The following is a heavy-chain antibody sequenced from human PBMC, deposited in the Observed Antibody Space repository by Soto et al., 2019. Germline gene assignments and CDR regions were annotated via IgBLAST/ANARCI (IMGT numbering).Heavy chain of an antibody. V-gene: IGHV4-31*03. CDR1: RGSISSGGYY. CDR2: IYYSGST. Sequence: SDTLSLTCTLSRGSISSGGYYWSWIRQHPGKGLEWIGYIYYSGSTYYNPSLKCRFTISVDTSKNKFSLQLRSLIASGTPVSYCASALPGYYMTGGGAFEIWGQGAVLTV. J-gene: IGHJ3*02. D-gene: IGHD3-22*01. CDR3: ASALPGYYMTGGGAFEI.